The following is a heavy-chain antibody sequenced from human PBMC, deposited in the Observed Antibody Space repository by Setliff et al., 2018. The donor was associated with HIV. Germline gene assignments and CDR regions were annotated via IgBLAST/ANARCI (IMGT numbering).Heavy chain of an antibody. CDR2: IYHSGST. D-gene: IGHD1-26*01. CDR1: GYSISSGYY. CDR3: ARNIEWEPYAFDI. J-gene: IGHJ3*02. V-gene: IGHV4-38-2*02. Sequence: NPSETLSLTCTVSGYSISSGYYWGWIRQPPGKGLEWIGSIYHSGSTYYNPSLKSRVTISVDTSKNQFSLKLSSVTAADTAVYYCARNIEWEPYAFDIWGQGTMVTVSS.